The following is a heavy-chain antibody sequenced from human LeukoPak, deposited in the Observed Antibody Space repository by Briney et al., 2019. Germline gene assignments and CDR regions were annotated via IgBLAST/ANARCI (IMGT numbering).Heavy chain of an antibody. CDR3: ARAWQQLVWGGFDP. CDR2: INPNSGGT. CDR1: GYTFTGYY. V-gene: IGHV1-2*02. J-gene: IGHJ5*02. Sequence: ASVKVSCKASGYTFTGYYMHWVRQAPGQGLEWMGWINPNSGGTNYAQKFQGRVTMTRDTSISIAYMELSRLRSDDTAVYYCARAWQQLVWGGFDPWGQGTLVTVSS. D-gene: IGHD6-13*01.